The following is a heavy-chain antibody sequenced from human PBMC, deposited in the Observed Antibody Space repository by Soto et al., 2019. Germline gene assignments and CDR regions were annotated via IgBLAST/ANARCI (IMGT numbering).Heavy chain of an antibody. Sequence: SETLSLTCAVYGLSFSGYYWSWIRQPPGKGLEWIGEINHSGSTNYNPSLKSRVTISVDTSKNQFSLKLSSVTAADTAVYYCARARGQPYYYGSGSYYNGYFQHWGQGTLVTVSS. CDR3: ARARGQPYYYGSGSYYNGYFQH. CDR2: INHSGST. D-gene: IGHD3-10*01. J-gene: IGHJ1*01. CDR1: GLSFSGYY. V-gene: IGHV4-34*01.